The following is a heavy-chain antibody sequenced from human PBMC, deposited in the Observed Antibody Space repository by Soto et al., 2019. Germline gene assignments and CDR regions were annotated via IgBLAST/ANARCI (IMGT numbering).Heavy chain of an antibody. CDR3: ARRGLNYYYYCLDV. Sequence: QVQLQESGPGLVKPSETLSLTSTVSGGSISSYYWSWIRQPPGKGLEWIGYIYYSGSTNYNPSLKSRVTISVHTSKNQFSLKLSSVTAADTAVYYCARRGLNYYYYCLDVWGQGTTVTVSS. V-gene: IGHV4-59*08. J-gene: IGHJ6*02. CDR1: GGSISSYY. CDR2: IYYSGST.